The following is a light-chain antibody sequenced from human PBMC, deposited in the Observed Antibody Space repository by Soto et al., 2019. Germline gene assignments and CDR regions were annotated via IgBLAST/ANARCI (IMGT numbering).Light chain of an antibody. CDR3: QQYNSHSEA. J-gene: IGKJ1*01. CDR2: AAS. CDR1: QGISSY. V-gene: IGKV1-9*01. Sequence: IQLTQSSYFLSSSVGDRVTIIFLASQGISSYLAWYQQKPGKAPKLLIYAASTLQSGVPSRFSGSGSGTEFTLTISSLQPDDFATYYCQQYNSHSEAFGQGTKVDIK.